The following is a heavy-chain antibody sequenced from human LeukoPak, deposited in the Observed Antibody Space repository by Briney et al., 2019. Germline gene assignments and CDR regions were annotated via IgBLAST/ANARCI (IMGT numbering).Heavy chain of an antibody. CDR1: GFTFSNYA. Sequence: GGSLRLSCAASGFTFSNYAMNWVRQAPEKGLEWVSGISANGDTTYYVDSVRGRFTISRDNSKNSVFLQMNSLRDADTAVYYCVKDFWPARDGGGYYSPFEYWGEGTLVTVSS. J-gene: IGHJ4*02. CDR2: ISANGDTT. V-gene: IGHV3-23*01. CDR3: VKDFWPARDGGGYYSPFEY. D-gene: IGHD3-22*01.